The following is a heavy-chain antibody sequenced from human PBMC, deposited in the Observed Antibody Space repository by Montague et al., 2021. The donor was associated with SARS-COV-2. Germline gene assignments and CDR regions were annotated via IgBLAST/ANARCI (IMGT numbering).Heavy chain of an antibody. Sequence: SETLSLTCTVSGGSVSSRSYYWGWIRQPPGKGLEWIGSIYYSGSTHSNPSLKSRVTISVDTSKNQFSLKLSSVTVADSAVYYCARRGDYGGPRFDYWGQGTLVSVSS. CDR3: ARRGDYGGPRFDY. V-gene: IGHV4-39*01. D-gene: IGHD4-23*01. J-gene: IGHJ4*02. CDR2: IYYSGST. CDR1: GGSVSSRSYY.